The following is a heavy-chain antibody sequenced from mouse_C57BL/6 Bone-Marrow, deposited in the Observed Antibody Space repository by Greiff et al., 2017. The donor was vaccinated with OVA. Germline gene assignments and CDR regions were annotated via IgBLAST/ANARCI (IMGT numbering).Heavy chain of an antibody. V-gene: IGHV5-9-1*02. CDR2: ISSGGGYI. D-gene: IGHD2-3*01. CDR3: TRDGYYAMDY. J-gene: IGHJ4*01. Sequence: EVKLEESGEGLVKPGGSLKLSCAASGFTFSSYAMSWVRQTPEKRLEWVAYISSGGGYIYYADTVTGRFTISRDNARNALYLQMSSLTAEATARYYCTRDGYYAMDYWGQGTSVTVSS. CDR1: GFTFSSYA.